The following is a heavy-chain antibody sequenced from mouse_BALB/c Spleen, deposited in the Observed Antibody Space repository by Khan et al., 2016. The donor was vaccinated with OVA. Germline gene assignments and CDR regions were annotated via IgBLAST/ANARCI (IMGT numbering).Heavy chain of an antibody. V-gene: IGHV2-4*02. J-gene: IGHJ3*01. D-gene: IGHD2-14*01. Sequence: VKLLEPGPGLVQPTQSLSITCTVPGLSLTTYGLHWVRQPPAKGLVWLGVIWRGGTTDYNAALISSLITSKDNSKRQVFVKMNSLPAEDTAIYCCASRSCRYDFTCWGQGTLVTVSA. CDR3: ASRSCRYDFTC. CDR2: IWRGGTT. CDR1: GLSLTTYG.